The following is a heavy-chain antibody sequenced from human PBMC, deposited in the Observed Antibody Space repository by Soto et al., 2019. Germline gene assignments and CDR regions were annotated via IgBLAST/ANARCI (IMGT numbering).Heavy chain of an antibody. D-gene: IGHD3-10*01. V-gene: IGHV4-59*11. CDR3: ARVRGSGSYYPSYFDS. CDR1: GGSIRSHY. Sequence: QVQLQESGPGLVKPSETLSLTCTVSGGSIRSHYWSWIRQPPGKGLEWIGYMYNSGSTNYNPSLKSRVTISLDTSKNQFSLKLSSVTAADTAVYSGARVRGSGSYYPSYFDSWGQGTLVTVSS. J-gene: IGHJ4*02. CDR2: MYNSGST.